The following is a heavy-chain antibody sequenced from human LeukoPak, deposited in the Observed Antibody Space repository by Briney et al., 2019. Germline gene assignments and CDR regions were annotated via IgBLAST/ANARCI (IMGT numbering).Heavy chain of an antibody. CDR2: IYSGGST. Sequence: GGSLRLSCAASGFTVSSNYMSWVRQAPGKGLEWVSVIYSGGSTNYANSVRGRFTISRDNSKNTLYLQMNSLRAEHTAVYYCAKRYTTAIDYWGQGTLVTVSS. CDR1: GFTVSSNY. V-gene: IGHV3-53*01. CDR3: AKRYTTAIDY. J-gene: IGHJ4*02. D-gene: IGHD4-17*01.